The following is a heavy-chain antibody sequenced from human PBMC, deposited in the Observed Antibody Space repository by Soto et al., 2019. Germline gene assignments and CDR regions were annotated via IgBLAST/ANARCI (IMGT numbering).Heavy chain of an antibody. CDR2: IKQDGSEK. Sequence: GSMTISYAASGFRPSGYLSNCVRQAPGKGLEGVAYIKQDGSEKIYADSLMGRFTISRDNAKNLVFLQMNSLRAEDTAVYYCARDPSMSTGFFKRVFDLW. CDR1: GFRPSGYL. V-gene: IGHV3-7*01. D-gene: IGHD3-9*01. J-gene: IGHJ2*01. CDR3: ARDPSMSTGFFKRVFDL.